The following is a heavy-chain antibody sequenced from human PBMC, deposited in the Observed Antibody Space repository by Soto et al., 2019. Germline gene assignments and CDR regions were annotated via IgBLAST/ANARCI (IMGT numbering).Heavy chain of an antibody. D-gene: IGHD6-13*01. Sequence: GASVKVSCKASGGTFSSYAISWVRQAPGQGLEWMGWISAYNGNTNYAQKLQGRVTMTTDTSTSTAYMELRSLRSDDTAVYYCARDLVDPLAAAAPGGFDYWGQGTLVTVSS. CDR2: ISAYNGNT. J-gene: IGHJ4*02. CDR3: ARDLVDPLAAAAPGGFDY. V-gene: IGHV1-18*01. CDR1: GGTFSSYA.